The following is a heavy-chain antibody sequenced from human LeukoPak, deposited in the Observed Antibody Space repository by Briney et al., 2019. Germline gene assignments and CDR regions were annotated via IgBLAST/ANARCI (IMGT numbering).Heavy chain of an antibody. CDR2: INPSGGST. CDR3: ARARVMTHFDY. D-gene: IGHD3-16*01. CDR1: GYTSTSYY. Sequence: ASVKVSCKASGYTSTSYYMHWVRQAPGQGLEWMGIINPSGGSTSYAQKFRGRVTMTRDMSTSTVYMELSSLRSEDTAVYYCARARVMTHFDYWGQGTLVTVSS. V-gene: IGHV1-46*01. J-gene: IGHJ4*02.